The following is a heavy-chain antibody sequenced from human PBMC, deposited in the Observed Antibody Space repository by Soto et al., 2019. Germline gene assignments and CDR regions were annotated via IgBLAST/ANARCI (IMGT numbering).Heavy chain of an antibody. CDR2: IYYSGST. CDR1: GGSISSGGYY. CDR3: ARDSSGRLQLWSDYYYYGMDV. D-gene: IGHD5-18*01. V-gene: IGHV4-31*03. J-gene: IGHJ6*02. Sequence: SETLSLTCTVSGGSISSGGYYWSWIRQHPGKGLEWIGYIYYSGSTYYNPSLKSRVTISVDTSKNQFSLKLSSVTASDTAVYYCARDSSGRLQLWSDYYYYGMDVWGQGTTVTVSS.